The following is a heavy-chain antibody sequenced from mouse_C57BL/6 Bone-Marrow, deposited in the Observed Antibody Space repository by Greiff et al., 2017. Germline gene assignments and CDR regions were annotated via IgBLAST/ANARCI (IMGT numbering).Heavy chain of an antibody. Sequence: VQLQQSGPGLVQPSQSLSITCTVSGFSLTSYGVHWVRQSPGKGLEWLGVIWRGGSTDYNAAFMSRLSITKDNSKSQVFFKMNSLQADDTAIYYCAKRGITTVVANYYAMDYWGQGTSVTVSS. CDR2: IWRGGST. CDR1: GFSLTSYG. V-gene: IGHV2-5*01. J-gene: IGHJ4*01. D-gene: IGHD1-1*01. CDR3: AKRGITTVVANYYAMDY.